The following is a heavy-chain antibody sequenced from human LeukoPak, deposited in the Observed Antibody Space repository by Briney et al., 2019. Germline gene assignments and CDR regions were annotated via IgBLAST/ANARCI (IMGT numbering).Heavy chain of an antibody. CDR2: IIPIFGTA. V-gene: IGHV1-69*06. J-gene: IGHJ3*02. Sequence: SVKVSCKASGYTFTGYYMHWVRQAPGQGLEWMGGIIPIFGTANYAQKFQGRVTITADKSTSTAYMELSSLRSEDTAVYYCARNYDLDAFDIWGQGTMVTVSS. CDR1: GYTFTGYY. CDR3: ARNYDLDAFDI. D-gene: IGHD3-22*01.